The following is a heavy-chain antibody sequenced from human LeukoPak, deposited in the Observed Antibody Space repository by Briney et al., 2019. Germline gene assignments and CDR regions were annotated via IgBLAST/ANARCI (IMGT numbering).Heavy chain of an antibody. V-gene: IGHV3-7*01. CDR1: GFTFSTYW. Sequence: GGSLRLACAASGFTFSTYWMSWVRQAPGKGLEWVANINQDGSEKYSMDSVKGRFTISRDNAKNSLYLQMNSLRAEDTAVYYCARDKLTGDSHFDSWGQGTLVTVSS. D-gene: IGHD7-27*01. CDR2: INQDGSEK. CDR3: ARDKLTGDSHFDS. J-gene: IGHJ4*02.